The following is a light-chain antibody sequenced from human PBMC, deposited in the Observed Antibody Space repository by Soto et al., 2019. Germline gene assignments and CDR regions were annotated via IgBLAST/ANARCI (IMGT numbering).Light chain of an antibody. J-gene: IGLJ1*01. CDR3: QSFDAGVSGYV. CDR1: GLNIGAGYD. CDR2: GNK. Sequence: QSVLTQPPSVSRALGQRVTISCTGSGLNIGAGYDVHWYQQLPGTAPKVVIYGNKIRPSGVPDRFSGSKSGTSASLAITGLLAEDDAEYYCQSFDAGVSGYVFGPGTKLTVL. V-gene: IGLV1-40*01.